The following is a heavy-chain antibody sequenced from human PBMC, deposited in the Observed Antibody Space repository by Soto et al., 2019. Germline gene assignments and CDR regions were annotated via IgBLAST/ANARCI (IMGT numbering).Heavy chain of an antibody. CDR2: IYYSGST. Sequence: QVQLQESGLGLVKPSETLSLTCTVSGGSISSYYWSWIRQPPGKGLEWIGYIYYSGSTNYNPSLKSRVTISVDTSKNQFSLKLSSVTAADTAVYYCARHDWFVFDYWGQGTLVTVSS. CDR3: ARHDWFVFDY. V-gene: IGHV4-59*08. CDR1: GGSISSYY. D-gene: IGHD3-9*01. J-gene: IGHJ4*02.